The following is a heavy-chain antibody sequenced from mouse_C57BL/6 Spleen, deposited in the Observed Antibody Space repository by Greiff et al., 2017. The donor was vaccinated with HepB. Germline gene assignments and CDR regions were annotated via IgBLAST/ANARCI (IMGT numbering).Heavy chain of an antibody. J-gene: IGHJ2*01. CDR3: AREGITTVVVDY. CDR1: GFTFSSYS. CDR2: ISDGGSYT. Sequence: EVNVVESGGGLVKPGGSLKLSCAASGFTFSSYSMSWVRQTPEKRLEWVATISDGGSYTYYPDNVKGRSTISRDNAKNNLYLQMSHLKSEDTAMYYCAREGITTVVVDYWGQGTTLTVSS. D-gene: IGHD1-1*01. V-gene: IGHV5-4*01.